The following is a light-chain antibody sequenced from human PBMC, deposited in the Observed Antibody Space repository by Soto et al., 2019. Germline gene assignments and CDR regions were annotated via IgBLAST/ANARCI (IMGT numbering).Light chain of an antibody. Sequence: QAVVTQEPSLTVSPGGTVTLTCGASTGAVTSGLYPYWFQQKPGQAPRTLIHDTSNKHSWTPARFSGSLLGDKATLTLSGAQPEDEAEYYCLLSYGGARVFGGGTKLTVL. CDR1: TGAVTSGLY. V-gene: IGLV7-46*01. J-gene: IGLJ3*02. CDR3: LLSYGGARV. CDR2: DTS.